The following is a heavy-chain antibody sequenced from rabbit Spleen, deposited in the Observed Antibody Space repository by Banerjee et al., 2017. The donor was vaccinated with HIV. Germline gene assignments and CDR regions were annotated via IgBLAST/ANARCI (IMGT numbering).Heavy chain of an antibody. Sequence: QSLEESGGDLVKPGASLTLTCKASGIDFSSGYYMCWVRQAPGKGLEWIACIGAGNSGSIYYASWAKGRFTISITSSTTVTLQMTSLTVADTATYFCARDTGSSFSSYGMDLWGPGTLVTVS. CDR2: IGAGNSGSI. CDR3: ARDTGSSFSSYGMDL. V-gene: IGHV1S40*01. CDR1: GIDFSSGYY. J-gene: IGHJ6*01. D-gene: IGHD8-1*01.